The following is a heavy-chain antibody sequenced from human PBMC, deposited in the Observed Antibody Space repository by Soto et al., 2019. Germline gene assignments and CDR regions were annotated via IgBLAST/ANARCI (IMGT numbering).Heavy chain of an antibody. Sequence: QVQLQESGPGLVKPSGTLSLTCGVSRGSVSSNNWWTWVRQPPGKGLEWIAEIYQTGTTNYNPSRQSRVTISLDKSNNPVSLQWNSVTAADTAVYYCARRIALSGTAGAPGDWGQGTLVIVSS. V-gene: IGHV4-4*02. CDR2: IYQTGTT. CDR3: ARRIALSGTAGAPGD. CDR1: RGSVSSNNW. J-gene: IGHJ4*02. D-gene: IGHD6-19*01.